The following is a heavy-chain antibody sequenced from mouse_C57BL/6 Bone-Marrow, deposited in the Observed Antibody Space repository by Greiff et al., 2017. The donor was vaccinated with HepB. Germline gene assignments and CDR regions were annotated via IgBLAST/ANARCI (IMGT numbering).Heavy chain of an antibody. CDR3: ATGSSYYFDY. J-gene: IGHJ2*01. CDR2: ISNGGGST. CDR1: GFTFSDYY. V-gene: IGHV5-12*01. D-gene: IGHD1-1*01. Sequence: EVQVVESGGGLVQPGGSLKLSCAASGFTFSDYYMYWVRQTPEKRLEWVAYISNGGGSTYYPDTVKGRFTISRDNAKNTLYLQMSRLKSEDTAMYYCATGSSYYFDYWGQGTTLTVSS.